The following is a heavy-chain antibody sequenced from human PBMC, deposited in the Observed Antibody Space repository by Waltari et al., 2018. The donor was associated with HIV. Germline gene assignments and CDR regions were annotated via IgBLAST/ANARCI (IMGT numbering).Heavy chain of an antibody. CDR1: GLTVSSNS. V-gene: IGHV3-53*01. J-gene: IGHJ4*02. D-gene: IGHD6-6*01. CDR3: ARGPIASRPSYFDY. CDR2: IYSGSNK. Sequence: EIHLVESGGGLIQPGGSLRLSCAASGLTVSSNSMSWVRLAPGKGLEWVSVIYSGSNKYYADSVKCRFTISRDNSNNTLYLQMNSLRAEDTAVYYCARGPIASRPSYFDYWGQGTLVTVSS.